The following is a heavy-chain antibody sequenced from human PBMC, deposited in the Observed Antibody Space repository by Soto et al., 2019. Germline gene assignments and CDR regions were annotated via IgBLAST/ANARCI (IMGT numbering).Heavy chain of an antibody. J-gene: IGHJ6*02. CDR2: IYPGGSDT. CDR1: GYSFTSYW. D-gene: IGHD2-15*01. CDR3: ARHGLGYCSGGSCYSPYYYYGMDV. V-gene: IGHV5-51*01. Sequence: XESLKISCKGSGYSFTSYWIGWVRQMPGKGLEWMGIIYPGGSDTRYSPSFQGQVTISADKSISTAYLQWSSLKASDTAMYYCARHGLGYCSGGSCYSPYYYYGMDVWGQGTTVTVSS.